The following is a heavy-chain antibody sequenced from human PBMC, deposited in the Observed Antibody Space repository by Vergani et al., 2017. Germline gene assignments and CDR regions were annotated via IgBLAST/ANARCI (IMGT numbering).Heavy chain of an antibody. J-gene: IGHJ4*02. Sequence: QVQLVQSGAEVKTPGASVKVFCKASGYTFTSYGISWVRQAPGQGLEWMGEIIPIFGTANYAQKFQGRVTITADESTSTAYMELSSLRSEDTAVYYCARSSVMITFGGVIDQYYFDYGGQGTLVTVSS. V-gene: IGHV1-69*13. CDR3: ARSSVMITFGGVIDQYYFDY. CDR2: IIPIFGTA. D-gene: IGHD3-16*02. CDR1: GYTFTSYG.